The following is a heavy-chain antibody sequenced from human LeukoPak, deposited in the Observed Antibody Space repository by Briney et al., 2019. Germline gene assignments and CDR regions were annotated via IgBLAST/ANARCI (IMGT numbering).Heavy chain of an antibody. CDR2: INPNSGGT. CDR3: ARAPVTIFGVVIKDGWFDP. J-gene: IGHJ5*02. D-gene: IGHD3-3*01. V-gene: IGHV1-2*02. CDR1: GYTFTGYY. Sequence: ASVKVSCKASGYTFTGYYMHWVRQAPGQGPEWMGWINPNSGGTNYAQKLQGRVTMTTDTSTSTAYMELRSLRSDDTAVYYCARAPVTIFGVVIKDGWFDPWGQGTLVTVSS.